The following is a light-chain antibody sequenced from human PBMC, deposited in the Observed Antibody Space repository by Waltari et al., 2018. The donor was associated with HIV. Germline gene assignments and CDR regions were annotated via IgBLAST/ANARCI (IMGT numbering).Light chain of an antibody. Sequence: QSALTQPPSASGSLGQSVTLSCTGSSSHLGAYDSFSWFQQNPNNAPKLLLYEVSKRPSGVPDRFSGSRSGETAFLSVSGLQPDDTAAYFCSSYGDNIRVLFGGGTNLTVL. CDR3: SSYGDNIRVL. CDR1: SSHLGAYDS. J-gene: IGLJ2*01. CDR2: EVS. V-gene: IGLV2-8*01.